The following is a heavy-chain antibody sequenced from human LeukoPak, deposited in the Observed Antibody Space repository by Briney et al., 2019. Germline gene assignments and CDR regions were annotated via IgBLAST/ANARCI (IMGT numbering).Heavy chain of an antibody. CDR1: GFTFSSYA. J-gene: IGHJ4*02. D-gene: IGHD3-10*01. V-gene: IGHV3-23*01. CDR2: ISGSGGST. CDR3: AKHLWRDLLWFGEGYYFGY. Sequence: GGSLGLSCAASGFTFSSYAMSWVRQAPGKGLEWVSVISGSGGSTYSADSVKGRFTISRDNSKNTLYLQMNSLRAEDTAVYYCAKHLWRDLLWFGEGYYFGYWGQGTLVTVSS.